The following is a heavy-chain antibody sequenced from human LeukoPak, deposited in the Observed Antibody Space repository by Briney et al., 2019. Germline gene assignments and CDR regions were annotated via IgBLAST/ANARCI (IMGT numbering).Heavy chain of an antibody. CDR1: GGSISSYY. D-gene: IGHD2-8*01. CDR3: ASGAYCTNGVCWPFDY. J-gene: IGHJ4*02. V-gene: IGHV4-59*01. Sequence: NPSETLSLTCTVSGGSISSYYWSWIRQPPGKGLGWIGYIYYSGSTNYNPSLKSRVTISVDTSKNQFSLKLSSVTAADTAVYYCASGAYCTNGVCWPFDYWGQGTLVTVSS. CDR2: IYYSGST.